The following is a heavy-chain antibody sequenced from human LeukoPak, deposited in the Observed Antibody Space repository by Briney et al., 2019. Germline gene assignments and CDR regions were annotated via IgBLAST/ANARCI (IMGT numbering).Heavy chain of an antibody. CDR2: ISAYHGNT. V-gene: IGHV1-18*01. D-gene: IGHD1-26*01. CDR3: ARVSVGGSYSGY. Sequence: ASVKVSCNASGYTFTSYGISWVRQAPGQGLEGMGWISAYHGNTNYAQKLQGRVTMTTDTSTSTAYMELRSLRSDDTAVYYCARVSVGGSYSGYWGQGTLVTVSS. J-gene: IGHJ4*02. CDR1: GYTFTSYG.